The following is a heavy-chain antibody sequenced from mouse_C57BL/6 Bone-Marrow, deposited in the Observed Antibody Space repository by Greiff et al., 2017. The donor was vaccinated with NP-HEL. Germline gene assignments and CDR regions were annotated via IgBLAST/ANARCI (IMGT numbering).Heavy chain of an antibody. D-gene: IGHD1-1*01. CDR3: ARTIYYYGRVGFAY. Sequence: EVKLMESGGDLVKPGGSLKLSCAASGFTFSSYGMSWVRQTPDKRLEWVATISSGGSYTYYPDSVKGRFTISRDNAKNTLYLKMSSLKSEDTAMYYCARTIYYYGRVGFAYWGQGTLVTVSA. J-gene: IGHJ3*01. CDR2: ISSGGSYT. V-gene: IGHV5-6*01. CDR1: GFTFSSYG.